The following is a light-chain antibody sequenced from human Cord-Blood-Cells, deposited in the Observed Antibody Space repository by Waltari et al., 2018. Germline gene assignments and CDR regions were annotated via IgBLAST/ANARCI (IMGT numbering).Light chain of an antibody. V-gene: IGKV3-15*01. Sequence: EMVMTQSPATLSVSAGKSATLSCRASQSVSSNLAWYQQKPGQAPKLLIYGASTRHTGIPSRFSGSGSGTEFTLTISSLQSEDFAVYYCQQYNNWPITFGQGTQLEIK. CDR3: QQYNNWPIT. CDR1: QSVSSN. CDR2: GAS. J-gene: IGKJ5*01.